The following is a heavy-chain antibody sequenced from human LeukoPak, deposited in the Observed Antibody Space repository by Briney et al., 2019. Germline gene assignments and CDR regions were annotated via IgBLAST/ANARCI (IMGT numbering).Heavy chain of an antibody. Sequence: ASVKVSCKASGYTFTGYYMHWVRQAPGQGLEWMGWINPNSGGTNYAQKFQGRVTMTRDTSISTAYMELSSLRSEDTAVYYCAAVLRLERQEAPFDPWGQGTLVTVSS. CDR1: GYTFTGYY. V-gene: IGHV1-2*02. CDR2: INPNSGGT. CDR3: AAVLRLERQEAPFDP. D-gene: IGHD3-16*01. J-gene: IGHJ5*02.